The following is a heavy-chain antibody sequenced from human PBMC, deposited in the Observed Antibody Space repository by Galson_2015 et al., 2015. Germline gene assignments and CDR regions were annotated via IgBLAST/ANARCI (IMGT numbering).Heavy chain of an antibody. Sequence: LRLSCAASGFTFDDYAMHWVRQAPGKGLEWVSRISWKSDNIGYADSVKGRFTISRDNAKNSLYLQMNSLRAEDTALYYCARDPDDNRVASSFLDFWAQGPPAPSP. V-gene: IGHV3-9*01. J-gene: IGHJ6*02. CDR2: ISWKSDNI. D-gene: IGHD2-2*01. CDR1: GFTFDDYA. CDR3: ARDPDDNRVASSFLDF.